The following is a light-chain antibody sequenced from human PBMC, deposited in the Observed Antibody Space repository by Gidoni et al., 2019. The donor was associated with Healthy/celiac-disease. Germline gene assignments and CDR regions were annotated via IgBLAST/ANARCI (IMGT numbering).Light chain of an antibody. V-gene: IGLV2-14*04. J-gene: IGLJ2*01. CDR1: SSDVGGYNY. CDR3: SSYTSSSTVV. CDR2: DVS. Sequence: GQSITISCTGTSSDVGGYNYVSWYQQHPGKAPKLMIYDVSNRPSGVSNRFSGSKSGNTASLTISGLQAEDEADYYCSSYTSSSTVVFGGGTKLTVL.